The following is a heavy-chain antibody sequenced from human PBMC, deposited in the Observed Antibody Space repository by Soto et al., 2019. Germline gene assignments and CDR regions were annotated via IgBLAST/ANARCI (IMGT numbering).Heavy chain of an antibody. CDR2: ISGSGGST. CDR3: AKIYDFWSGYYPWYFDY. V-gene: IGHV3-23*01. D-gene: IGHD3-3*01. J-gene: IGHJ4*02. Sequence: LRLSCAASGFTFSSYAMSWVRQAPGKGLEWVSAISGSGGSTYYADSVKGRFTISRDNSKNTLYLQMNSLRAEDTAVYYCAKIYDFWSGYYPWYFDYWGQAPLVTFSS. CDR1: GFTFSSYA.